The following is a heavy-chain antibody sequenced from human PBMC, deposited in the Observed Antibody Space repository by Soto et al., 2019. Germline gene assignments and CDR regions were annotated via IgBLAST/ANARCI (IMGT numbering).Heavy chain of an antibody. D-gene: IGHD3-10*01. J-gene: IGHJ4*02. V-gene: IGHV1-69*08. CDR3: ARDRRFGEPYPDY. Sequence: QVQLVQSGAEVKKPGSSVKVSCKASGGTFSSYTISWVRQAPGQGLEWMGRIIPILGIANYAQKFQGRVTXTXDXXTSTAYMELSSLRSEDTALYYCARDRRFGEPYPDYWGQGTLVTVSS. CDR2: IIPILGIA. CDR1: GGTFSSYT.